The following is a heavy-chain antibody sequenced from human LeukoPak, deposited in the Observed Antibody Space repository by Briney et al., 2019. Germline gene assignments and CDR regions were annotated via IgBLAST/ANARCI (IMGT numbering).Heavy chain of an antibody. J-gene: IGHJ6*02. CDR3: AKTSFSGGSRHYYYGMDV. Sequence: GGSLRLSCAASGFTFSSYGMHWVRQAPGKGLEWVAVISYDGSNKYYADSVKGRFTISRDNSKNTLYVQMNSLRAEDTAVYYCAKTSFSGGSRHYYYGMDVWGQGTTVTVSS. CDR2: ISYDGSNK. V-gene: IGHV3-30*18. D-gene: IGHD2-15*01. CDR1: GFTFSSYG.